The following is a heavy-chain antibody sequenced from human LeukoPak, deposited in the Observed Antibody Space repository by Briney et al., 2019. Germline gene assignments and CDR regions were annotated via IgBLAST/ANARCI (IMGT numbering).Heavy chain of an antibody. CDR1: GGSIKSYY. D-gene: IGHD3-10*01. Sequence: SETLSLTCTVSGGSIKSYYWSWIRRPPGKGLEWIGYIYYSGSTNYNPSLKSRVTISVDTSKNQFSLKLSSVTATDTALYYCARLDYCTSGFFEYWGRGTLVTVSS. J-gene: IGHJ4*02. V-gene: IGHV4-59*08. CDR2: IYYSGST. CDR3: ARLDYCTSGFFEY.